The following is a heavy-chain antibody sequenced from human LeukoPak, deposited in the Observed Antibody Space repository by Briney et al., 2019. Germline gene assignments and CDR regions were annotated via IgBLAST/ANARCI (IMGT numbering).Heavy chain of an antibody. Sequence: GGSLRLSCAASGFTFSSYSMNWVRQAPGKGLEWVSSISSSSSYIYYADSVKGRFTISRDNAKNSLYLQMNSPRAEDTAVYYCARAVGSGSYFRSVFDYWGQGTLVTVSS. D-gene: IGHD3-10*01. J-gene: IGHJ4*02. CDR3: ARAVGSGSYFRSVFDY. V-gene: IGHV3-21*01. CDR2: ISSSSSYI. CDR1: GFTFSSYS.